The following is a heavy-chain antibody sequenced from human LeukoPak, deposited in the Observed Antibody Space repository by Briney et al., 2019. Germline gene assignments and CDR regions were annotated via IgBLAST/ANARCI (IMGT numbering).Heavy chain of an antibody. CDR3: ARVDYDSSGYLFDY. D-gene: IGHD3-22*01. CDR2: IIPIFGTA. CDR1: GGTFSSYA. V-gene: IGHV1-69*06. J-gene: IGHJ4*02. Sequence: ASVKVSCKASGGTFSSYAISWVRQAPGQGLEWMGGIIPIFGTANYAQKFQGRVTITADKSTSTAYMELSSLRSEDTAVYYCARVDYDSSGYLFDYWGQGTLVTVSS.